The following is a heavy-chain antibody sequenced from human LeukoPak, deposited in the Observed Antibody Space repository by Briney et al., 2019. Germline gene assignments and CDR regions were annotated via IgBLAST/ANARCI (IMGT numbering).Heavy chain of an antibody. D-gene: IGHD2-15*01. CDR2: IIPIFGSA. V-gene: IGHV1-69*01. CDR1: GGTFSSYA. J-gene: IGHJ4*02. Sequence: GASVKVSCKASGGTFSSYAISWVRQAPGQGLEWMGGIIPIFGSANYAQKFQGRVTITADESTSTAYMELSSLRSEDTAVYYCARVPYCSGGSCYSRHYYDSSGYGFGYWGQGTLVTVSS. CDR3: ARVPYCSGGSCYSRHYYDSSGYGFGY.